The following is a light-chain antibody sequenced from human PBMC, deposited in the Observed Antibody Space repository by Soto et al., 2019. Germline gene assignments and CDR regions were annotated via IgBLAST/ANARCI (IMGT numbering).Light chain of an antibody. J-gene: IGLJ1*01. CDR1: SSNFGSGYD. CDR3: QTYDASLSAYV. CDR2: GNN. Sequence: QSVLAQPPSVSGAPGQRVTISCTGSSSNFGSGYDVQWYQQLPGRAPKFLISGNNDRPSGLPDRFSASKSGTSASLAITGXQAEDEADYYCQTYDASLSAYVFGTGTKVTVL. V-gene: IGLV1-40*01.